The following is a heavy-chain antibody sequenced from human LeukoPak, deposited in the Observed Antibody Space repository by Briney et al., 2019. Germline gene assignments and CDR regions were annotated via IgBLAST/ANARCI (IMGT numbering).Heavy chain of an antibody. CDR2: INPGDYDA. V-gene: IGHV5-51*01. CDR3: TKAPTSSLSFFDF. Sequence: GESLKISCKASGYSYSSYWIVWVRQMPGKGLERMAIINPGDYDARYSPSFQGQVTVSADRSISTAYMQWSTLKASDTATYYCTKAPTSSLSFFDFWGQGTLVTVSS. D-gene: IGHD5-24*01. J-gene: IGHJ4*02. CDR1: GYSYSSYW.